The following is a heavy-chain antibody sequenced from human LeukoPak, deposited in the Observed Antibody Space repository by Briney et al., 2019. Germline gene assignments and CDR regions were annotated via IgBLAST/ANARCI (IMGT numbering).Heavy chain of an antibody. V-gene: IGHV3-33*08. CDR1: GFTFSSYS. CDR3: ARDRGFLWFGELFYGMDV. J-gene: IGHJ6*02. Sequence: GGSLRLSCAASGFTFSSYSMNWVRQAPGKGLEWVAVIWYDGSNKYYADSVKGRFTISRDNSKNTLYLQMNSLRAEDTAVYYCARDRGFLWFGELFYGMDVWGQGTTVTVSS. D-gene: IGHD3-10*01. CDR2: IWYDGSNK.